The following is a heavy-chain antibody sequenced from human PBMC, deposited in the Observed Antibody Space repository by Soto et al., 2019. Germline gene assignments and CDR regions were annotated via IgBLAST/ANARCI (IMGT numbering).Heavy chain of an antibody. V-gene: IGHV3-30*18. D-gene: IGHD6-25*01. J-gene: IGHJ4*02. CDR2: ISYDGSNK. CDR1: GFTFSSYG. CDR3: AKEIAAGAHPSY. Sequence: PGGSLRLSCAASGFTFSSYGMHWVRQAPGKGLEWVAVISYDGSNKYYADSVKGRFTISRDNSKNTLYLQMNSLRAEDTAVYYCAKEIAAGAHPSYWGQGTLVTAPQ.